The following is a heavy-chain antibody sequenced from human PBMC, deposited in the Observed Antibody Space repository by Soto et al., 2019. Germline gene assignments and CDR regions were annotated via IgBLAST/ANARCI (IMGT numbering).Heavy chain of an antibody. J-gene: IGHJ6*02. CDR2: ISSSSSTI. V-gene: IGHV3-48*01. Sequence: GGSLRLSCAASGFTFGTFAMNWVRQPPGKGLEWVSYISSSSSTIYYADSVKGRFTISRDNAKNSLYLQMNSLRAEDTAVYYCATSLDVWGQGTTVTVSS. CDR3: ATSLDV. CDR1: GFTFGTFA.